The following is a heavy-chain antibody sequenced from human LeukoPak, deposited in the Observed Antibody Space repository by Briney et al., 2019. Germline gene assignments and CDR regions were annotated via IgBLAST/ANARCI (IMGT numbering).Heavy chain of an antibody. CDR3: AATTHSGWYYFHY. V-gene: IGHV5-10-1*01. CDR2: IDPSDSYT. CDR1: GYSFTSYW. D-gene: IGHD6-19*01. J-gene: IGHJ4*02. Sequence: GESLKISCKGSGYSFTSYWISWVRQMPGKGLEGMGRIDPSDSYTKYSPSFQGHVTISADKSISTAYLQWSSLKASDTAMFYCAATTHSGWYYFHYWGQGTLVTVSS.